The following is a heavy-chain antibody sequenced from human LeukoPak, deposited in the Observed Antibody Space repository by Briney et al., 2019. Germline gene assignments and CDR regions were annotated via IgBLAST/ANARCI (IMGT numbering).Heavy chain of an antibody. J-gene: IGHJ4*02. CDR1: GGSFSGYY. Sequence: NPSETLSLTCAVYGGSFSGYYWSWIRQPPGKGLEWIGEINHSGSTNYNPSLKSRVTISVDTSKNQFSLKLSSVTAADTAVYYCAKDSYSSQRKGHFDYWGQGTLVTVSS. CDR3: AKDSYSSQRKGHFDY. D-gene: IGHD6-19*01. V-gene: IGHV4-34*01. CDR2: INHSGST.